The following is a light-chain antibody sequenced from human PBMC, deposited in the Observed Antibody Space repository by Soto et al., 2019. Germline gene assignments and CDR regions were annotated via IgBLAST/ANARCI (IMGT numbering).Light chain of an antibody. CDR1: KLGDKY. CDR2: QDS. J-gene: IGLJ2*01. CDR3: QAWDSSTVV. Sequence: SYELTQPPSASVSPGQTASITCSGDKLGDKYACWYRQKPGQSPVLVIYQDSKRPSELLERFSGSNSGNTATLSIGGTQAMDEADYYCQAWDSSTVVFGGGTQLTVL. V-gene: IGLV3-1*01.